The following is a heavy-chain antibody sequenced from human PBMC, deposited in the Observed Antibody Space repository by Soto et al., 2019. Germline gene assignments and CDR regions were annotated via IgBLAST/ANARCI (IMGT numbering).Heavy chain of an antibody. CDR2: IYYSGST. V-gene: IGHV4-59*01. CDR1: GGSISSYY. D-gene: IGHD3-10*01. J-gene: IGHJ6*02. Sequence: QVQLQESGPGLVKPSETLSLTCTVSGGSISSYYWSWIRQPPGKGLEWIGYIYYSGSTNYNPSLKSRVTISVDTSKNQFSLKLSSVTAADTAVYYCARDWYYGSGSGRDSYGMDVWGQGTTVTVSS. CDR3: ARDWYYGSGSGRDSYGMDV.